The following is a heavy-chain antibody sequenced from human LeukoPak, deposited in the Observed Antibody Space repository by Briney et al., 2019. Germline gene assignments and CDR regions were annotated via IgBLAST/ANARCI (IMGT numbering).Heavy chain of an antibody. D-gene: IGHD5-18*01. CDR3: EKALIGDTAMVLAHANGMDV. Sequence: GGSLRLSCAASGFTFSSYAMSWVRQAPGKGLEWVSAISGSGGSTYYADSVKGRFTISRDNSKNTLYLQMNSLRAEDTAVYYCEKALIGDTAMVLAHANGMDVWGQGTTVTASS. J-gene: IGHJ6*02. CDR1: GFTFSSYA. CDR2: ISGSGGST. V-gene: IGHV3-23*01.